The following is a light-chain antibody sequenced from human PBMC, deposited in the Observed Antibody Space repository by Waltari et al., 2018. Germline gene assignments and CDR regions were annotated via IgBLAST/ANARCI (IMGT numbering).Light chain of an antibody. V-gene: IGKV1-5*03. J-gene: IGKJ2*01. CDR2: KAS. CDR1: QSVHNY. CDR3: QQYYNYLYT. Sequence: DIQMTQSTSTLSASVGDSVTITCRASQSVHNYLAWYQQRPGKAPRLLIYKASSLEVGVPPKFSGSGSGTEFTLTITSLQPDDFATYYCQQYYNYLYTFGQGTKLEI.